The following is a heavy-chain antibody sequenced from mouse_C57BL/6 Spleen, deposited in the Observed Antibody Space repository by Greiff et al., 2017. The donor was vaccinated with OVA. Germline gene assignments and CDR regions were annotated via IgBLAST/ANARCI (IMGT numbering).Heavy chain of an antibody. D-gene: IGHD1-1*01. CDR1: GYSITSGYY. J-gene: IGHJ4*01. CDR2: ISYDGSN. Sequence: EVQLQESGPGLVKPSQSLSLTCSVTGYSITSGYYWNWIRQFPGNKLEWMGYISYDGSNNYNPSLKNRISITRDTSKNQFFLKLNSVTTEDTATYYCARAPLSSYYAMDYWGQGTSLTVSS. CDR3: ARAPLSSYYAMDY. V-gene: IGHV3-6*01.